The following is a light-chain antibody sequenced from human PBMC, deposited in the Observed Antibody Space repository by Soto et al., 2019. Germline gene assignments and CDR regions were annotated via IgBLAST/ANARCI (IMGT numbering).Light chain of an antibody. CDR1: QSIISNY. V-gene: IGKV3-20*01. CDR2: AAS. J-gene: IGKJ4*01. CDR3: QQYATSPPT. Sequence: EIVLTQSPGTVSLSPGERATLSCRASQSIISNYLAWYKQKPGQAPRLLIYAASSRATGIPDRFSGSGSATDFTLTVSRLEPEDFAVDYGQQYATSPPTFGGGTKVEIK.